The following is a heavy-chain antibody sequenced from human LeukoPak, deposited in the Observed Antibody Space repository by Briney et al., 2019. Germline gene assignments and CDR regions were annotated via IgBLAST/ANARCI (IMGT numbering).Heavy chain of an antibody. V-gene: IGHV1-69*04. D-gene: IGHD6-13*01. CDR2: IIPILGIA. CDR1: GGTFSSYA. Sequence: SVKVSCKASGGTFSSYAISWVRQAPGQGLEWMGRIIPILGIANYAQKFQGRVTITADKSTSTAYMELSGLRSEDTAVYYCARDIAAAGSPPPDYWGQGTLVTVSS. CDR3: ARDIAAAGSPPPDY. J-gene: IGHJ4*02.